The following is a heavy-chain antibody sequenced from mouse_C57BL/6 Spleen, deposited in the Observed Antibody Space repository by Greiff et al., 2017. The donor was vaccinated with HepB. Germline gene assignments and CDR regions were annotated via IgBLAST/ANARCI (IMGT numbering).Heavy chain of an antibody. CDR3: ARESYYDYDEYYFDY. CDR2: INYDGSST. V-gene: IGHV5-16*01. J-gene: IGHJ2*01. Sequence: EVQLVESEGGLVQPGSSMKLSCTASGFTFSDYYMAWVRQVPEKGLEWVANINYDGSSTYYLDSLKSRFIISRDNAKNILYLQMSSLKSEDTATYYCARESYYDYDEYYFDYWGQGTTLTVSS. CDR1: GFTFSDYY. D-gene: IGHD2-4*01.